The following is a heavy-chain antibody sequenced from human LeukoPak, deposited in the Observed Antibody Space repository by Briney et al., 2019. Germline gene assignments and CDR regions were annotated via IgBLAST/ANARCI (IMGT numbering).Heavy chain of an antibody. CDR2: IIPIFGTA. J-gene: IGHJ4*02. CDR3: AKQLGYCSDGSCYFPY. Sequence: ASVKVSCKASGGTFSSYAISWVRQAPGQGLEWMGGIIPIFGTADYAQKFQGRVTIIADESTSTAYMELSSLRSEDTAVYYCAKQLGYCSDGSCYFPYWGQGTLVTVSS. V-gene: IGHV1-69*13. CDR1: GGTFSSYA. D-gene: IGHD2-15*01.